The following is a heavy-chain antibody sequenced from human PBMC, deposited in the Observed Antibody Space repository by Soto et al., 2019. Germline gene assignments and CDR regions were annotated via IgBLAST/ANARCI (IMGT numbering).Heavy chain of an antibody. V-gene: IGHV4-30-4*01. CDR1: GGSISSGDYY. D-gene: IGHD3-16*01. CDR2: IYYREST. J-gene: IGHJ4*02. Sequence: QVQLQESGPGLVKPSQTLSLTCTVSGGSISSGDYYWSWIRQPPGKGLEWIGYIYYRESTYYNPSLKSRVNISVDTSKDQSSLRLSSVTAADTAVYYCARVVGVMDFDYWGQGTLVTVSS. CDR3: ARVVGVMDFDY.